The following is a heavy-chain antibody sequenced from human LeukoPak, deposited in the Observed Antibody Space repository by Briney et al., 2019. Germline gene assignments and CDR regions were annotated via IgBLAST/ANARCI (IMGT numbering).Heavy chain of an antibody. D-gene: IGHD5-18*01. CDR3: ARDRRGYSYGYFDY. CDR1: GYTFTSYG. J-gene: IGHJ4*02. V-gene: IGHV1-18*01. CDR2: ISAYNGNT. Sequence: GASVKVSCKASGYTFTSYGISWVRQAPGQGLEWMGWISAYNGNTNYAQKLQGRVNTTTNTSTRTAYFELRSQRSVDTGVYYCARDRRGYSYGYFDYWGQGTLVTVSS.